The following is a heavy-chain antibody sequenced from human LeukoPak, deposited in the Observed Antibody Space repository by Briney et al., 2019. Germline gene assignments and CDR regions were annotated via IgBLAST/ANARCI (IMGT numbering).Heavy chain of an antibody. J-gene: IGHJ5*02. V-gene: IGHV4-39*01. CDR1: GGSISSSSYY. D-gene: IGHD3-10*01. Sequence: SETLSLTCTVSGGSISSSSYYWGWIRQPPGKGLEWIGSIYYSGSTYYNPSLKSRVTISVDTSKNQFSLKLSSVAAADTAVYYCARQITMVRGATVTDWFDPWGQGTLVTVSS. CDR2: IYYSGST. CDR3: ARQITMVRGATVTDWFDP.